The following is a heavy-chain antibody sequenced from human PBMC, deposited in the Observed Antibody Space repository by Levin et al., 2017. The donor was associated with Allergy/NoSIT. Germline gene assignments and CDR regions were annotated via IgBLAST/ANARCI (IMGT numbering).Heavy chain of an antibody. J-gene: IGHJ4*02. CDR1: GGSFSGHY. D-gene: IGHD4-17*01. CDR2: IIHSEDT. CDR3: ARRLRGGPFDS. Sequence: GSLRLSCAVYGGSFSGHYWSWIRQPPGKGLEWLGEIIHSEDTNYIPSHYNPSLTSRVTISLDISKKQFSLKLSALTAADTSVYYCARRLRGGPFDSWGQGTLVTVSS. V-gene: IGHV4-34*12.